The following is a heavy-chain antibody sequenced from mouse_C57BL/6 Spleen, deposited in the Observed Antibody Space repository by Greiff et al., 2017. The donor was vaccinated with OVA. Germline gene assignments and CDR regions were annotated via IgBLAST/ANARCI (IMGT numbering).Heavy chain of an antibody. D-gene: IGHD3-2*02. J-gene: IGHJ4*01. CDR3: ASYDSSGYVGMNYYAMDY. CDR1: GYSFTDYN. V-gene: IGHV1-39*01. CDR2: INPNYGTT. Sequence: SGPELVKPGASVKISCKASGYSFTDYNLNWVKQSTGKILEWIGVINPNYGTTSYNQKFKGKATLTVDQSSSTAYMQLNSLTSEDSAVYYCASYDSSGYVGMNYYAMDYWGQGTSVTVSS.